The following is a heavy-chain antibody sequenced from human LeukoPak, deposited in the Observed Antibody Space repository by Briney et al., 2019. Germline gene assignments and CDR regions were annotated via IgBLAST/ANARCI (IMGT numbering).Heavy chain of an antibody. CDR2: IYYSGST. CDR1: GGSISSSSYY. Sequence: PSETLSLTCTVSGGSISSSSYYWGWIRQPPGKGLEWIASIYYSGSTYCNPSLKSRVTISVDTSKNQFSLKLSSVTAADTAVYYCARLSPRCCDYWGQGTLVTVSS. J-gene: IGHJ4*02. D-gene: IGHD4/OR15-4a*01. CDR3: ARLSPRCCDY. V-gene: IGHV4-39*01.